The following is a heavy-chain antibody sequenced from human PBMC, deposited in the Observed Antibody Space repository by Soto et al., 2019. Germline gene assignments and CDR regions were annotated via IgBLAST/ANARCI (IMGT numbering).Heavy chain of an antibody. CDR3: ARTSTVDTSFDP. Sequence: SVKVSCKASGFTFTSSAVQWVRQARGQRLEWIGWIVVGSGNTNYAQKFQERVTITRDMSTSTVYMELSSLRSEDTAVYYCARTSTVDTSFDPWGQGTLVTVSS. CDR1: GFTFTSSA. J-gene: IGHJ5*02. CDR2: IVVGSGNT. D-gene: IGHD5-18*01. V-gene: IGHV1-58*01.